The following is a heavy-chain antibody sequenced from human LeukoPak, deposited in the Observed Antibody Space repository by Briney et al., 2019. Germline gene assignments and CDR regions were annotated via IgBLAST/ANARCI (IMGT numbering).Heavy chain of an antibody. Sequence: GGSLRLSCADSGFTFSSYAMTWVRQTPGKGLEWVSSISSGSSYIYYADSMKGRFTVSRDNAKNSLYLQMNTLRAEDTAVYYCAREPFDVWGQGTTVTVSS. CDR3: AREPFDV. CDR2: ISSGSSYI. J-gene: IGHJ6*02. CDR1: GFTFSSYA. V-gene: IGHV3-21*01.